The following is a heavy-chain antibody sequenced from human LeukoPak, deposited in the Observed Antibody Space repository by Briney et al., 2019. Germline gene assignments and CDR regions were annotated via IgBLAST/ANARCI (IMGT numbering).Heavy chain of an antibody. D-gene: IGHD1-1*01. Sequence: ASVKVSCKAAVYIFTRYGIDWLRQAPGQGLEWMGWISGYDGNTHYAQNLQGRVTMTTDPSTSTAYIELRSLTSDDTAVYFCARDRIGVDGTALHNWFDPWGQGTLVTVSS. CDR1: VYIFTRYG. V-gene: IGHV1-18*04. J-gene: IGHJ5*02. CDR3: ARDRIGVDGTALHNWFDP. CDR2: ISGYDGNT.